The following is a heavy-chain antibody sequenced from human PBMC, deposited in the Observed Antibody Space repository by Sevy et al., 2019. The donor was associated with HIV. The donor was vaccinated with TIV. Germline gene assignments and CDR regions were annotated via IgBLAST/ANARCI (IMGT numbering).Heavy chain of an antibody. CDR3: ATNSRYFSGSTFYSAEGLFDP. CDR1: GYTLTELS. Sequence: ASVKVSCKVSGYTLTELSMHWVRQAPGKGLEWMGGFDPEDGETVYAQKFQGRVTVTEDTSTDTAYMELSILRSEDTAVYYCATNSRYFSGSTFYSAEGLFDPWGQGTLVTVSS. V-gene: IGHV1-24*01. D-gene: IGHD2-15*01. J-gene: IGHJ5*02. CDR2: FDPEDGET.